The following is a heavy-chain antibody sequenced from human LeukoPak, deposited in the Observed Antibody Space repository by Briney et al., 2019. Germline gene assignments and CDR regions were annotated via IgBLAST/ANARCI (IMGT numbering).Heavy chain of an antibody. CDR3: ATYSSLNAREFQY. V-gene: IGHV3-7*01. CDR1: GFTFSSYW. Sequence: PGGSLRLSCAASGFTFSSYWMSWVRQAPGKGLEWVANIKQDGSEKYYVDSVKGRFTISRDNAKNSLCLQMNSLRAEDTAVYYCATYSSLNAREFQYWGQGTLVTVSS. CDR2: IKQDGSEK. J-gene: IGHJ1*01. D-gene: IGHD4-11*01.